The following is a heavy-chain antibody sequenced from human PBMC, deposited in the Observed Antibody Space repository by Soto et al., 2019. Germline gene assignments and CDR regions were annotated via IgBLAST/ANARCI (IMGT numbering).Heavy chain of an antibody. D-gene: IGHD3-3*01. V-gene: IGHV3-23*01. CDR3: AYTIFGVVAPLQVMYYGIEV. Sequence: GGSLRLSCAASGFIISSYVMSWVRQAPGKGLEWVSGISGIGASTYYADSAKGRCTISRDNSNDTLYLHMTSLRAADTAVYYCAYTIFGVVAPLQVMYYGIEVWGQGTTVSVS. J-gene: IGHJ6*02. CDR2: ISGIGAST. CDR1: GFIISSYV.